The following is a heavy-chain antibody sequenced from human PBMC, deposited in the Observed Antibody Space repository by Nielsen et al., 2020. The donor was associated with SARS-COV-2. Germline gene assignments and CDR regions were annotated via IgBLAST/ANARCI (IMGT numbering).Heavy chain of an antibody. V-gene: IGHV1-18*01. CDR2: ISGYSGNT. D-gene: IGHD1-20*01. CDR1: GYTFRSYG. Sequence: ASVKVSCKASGYTFRSYGINWVRQAPGQGLEWMGWISGYSGNTNYAERLQGRVTITTDTSTITAYLELRSLRSDDTAVYYWARDRDPVRARSNWNDYDYWGQGTLVTVSS. CDR3: ARDRDPVRARSNWNDYDY. J-gene: IGHJ4*02.